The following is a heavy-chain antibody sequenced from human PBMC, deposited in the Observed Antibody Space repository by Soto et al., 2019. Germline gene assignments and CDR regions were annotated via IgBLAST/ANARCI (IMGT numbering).Heavy chain of an antibody. CDR1: GYSFTSYW. V-gene: IGHV5-51*01. CDR3: ARLTRTAANPLNNWFDP. CDR2: IYPGDSDT. D-gene: IGHD2-21*02. J-gene: IGHJ5*02. Sequence: GESLKISCKGSGYSFTSYWIGWVRQMPGKGLEWMGIIYPGDSDTRYSPSFQGQVTISADKSISTAYLQWSSLKASDTAMYYCARLTRTAANPLNNWFDPWGQGTLVTVSS.